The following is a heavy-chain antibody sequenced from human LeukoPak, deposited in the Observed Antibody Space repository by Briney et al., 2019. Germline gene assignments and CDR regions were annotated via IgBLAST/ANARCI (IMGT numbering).Heavy chain of an antibody. CDR3: ASPSTTYYYESGRTPPYYFDY. D-gene: IGHD3-22*01. V-gene: IGHV3-74*01. CDR2: VNSDGSIT. J-gene: IGHJ4*02. CDR1: GFTFRNFW. Sequence: PGGSLRLSCAASGFTFRNFWMNWVRQAPGKGLGWVSRVNSDGSITNYADSVKGRFTISRDNAKNSLYLQMNSLRAEDTAVYYCASPSTTYYYESGRTPPYYFDYWGQGTPVTVSS.